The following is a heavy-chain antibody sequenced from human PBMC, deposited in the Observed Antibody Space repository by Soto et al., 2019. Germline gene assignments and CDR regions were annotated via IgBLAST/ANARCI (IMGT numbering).Heavy chain of an antibody. J-gene: IGHJ3*02. D-gene: IGHD2-15*01. Sequence: PGGSLRLSCATSKFTFSSYWMHWVRQGPGKGLVWVSRINSDGSNTDYADSVKNRFTISRDNAKNTLYLQMNSLRAEDTAVYYCASWVGYCSGSTCSDAFDIWGQGTMVTVSS. CDR3: ASWVGYCSGSTCSDAFDI. CDR1: KFTFSSYW. V-gene: IGHV3-74*01. CDR2: INSDGSNT.